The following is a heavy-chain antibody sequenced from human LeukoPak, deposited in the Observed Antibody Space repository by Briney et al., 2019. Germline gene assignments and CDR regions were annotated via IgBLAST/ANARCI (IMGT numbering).Heavy chain of an antibody. D-gene: IGHD3-22*01. J-gene: IGHJ1*01. CDR3: ARDFHYYDSSDFQH. CDR1: GYIFTGYY. CDR2: INPNSGGT. Sequence: ASVKVSCKASGYIFTGYYIHWVRQAPGQGLECMEWINPNSGGTNYAQKFQGRVTMTRDTSISTAHMELSRLRSDDTAVYYCARDFHYYDSSDFQHWGQGTLVTVSS. V-gene: IGHV1-2*02.